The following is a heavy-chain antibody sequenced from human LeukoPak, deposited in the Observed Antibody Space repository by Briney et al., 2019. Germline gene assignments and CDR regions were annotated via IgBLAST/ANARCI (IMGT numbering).Heavy chain of an antibody. CDR1: GYSFTNYA. CDR2: INAGNGKT. Sequence: ASVKVSCKAAGYSFTNYAIQWVRQAPGQRLEWMGWINAGNGKTKYSQKFQGRVTITRDTSATTAYMELSGLRSEDTAVYYCARAIWTSMVTTYYLDYWGQGTLVTVSS. CDR3: ARAIWTSMVTTYYLDY. V-gene: IGHV1-3*01. D-gene: IGHD4-17*01. J-gene: IGHJ4*02.